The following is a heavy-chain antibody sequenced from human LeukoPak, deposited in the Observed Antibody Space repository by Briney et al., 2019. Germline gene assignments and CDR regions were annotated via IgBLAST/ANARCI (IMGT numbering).Heavy chain of an antibody. CDR3: ARASVLLSADY. CDR2: IYYSGST. D-gene: IGHD3-10*01. V-gene: IGHV4-34*11. J-gene: IGHJ4*02. CDR1: GGSFSGYY. Sequence: SETLSLTCAVYGGSFSGYYWSWIRQPPGKWLEWIGYIYYSGSTNYNPSLKSRVTISVDTSKNQFSLKLSSVTAADTAVYYCARASVLLSADYWGQGTLVTVSS.